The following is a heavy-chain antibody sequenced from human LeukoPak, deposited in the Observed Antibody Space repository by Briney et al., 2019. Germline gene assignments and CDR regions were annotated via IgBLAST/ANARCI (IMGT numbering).Heavy chain of an antibody. Sequence: SQTLSLTCAISGDSVSSNSAAWNWIRQSPSRGLEWLGRTYYRSKWYNDYAVSVKSRITINPDTSKNQFSLQLNSVTPEDTAVYYCARQPTPGSYYDTLTGYYDYWGQGTLVTVSS. D-gene: IGHD3-9*01. CDR3: ARQPTPGSYYDTLTGYYDY. J-gene: IGHJ4*02. CDR1: GDSVSSNSAA. V-gene: IGHV6-1*01. CDR2: TYYRSKWYN.